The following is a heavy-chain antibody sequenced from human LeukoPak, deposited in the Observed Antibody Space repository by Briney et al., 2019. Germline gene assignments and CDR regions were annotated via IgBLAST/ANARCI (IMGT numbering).Heavy chain of an antibody. Sequence: SETLSLTCPVSGGSISSSSYYWGWIRQPPGKGLEWIGSIYYSGSTYYNPSLKSRVTISVDTSKNQFSLKLSSVTAADTAVYYCAARLAGSYGELLIPWFDPWGQGTLVTVSS. CDR1: GGSISSSSYY. J-gene: IGHJ5*02. D-gene: IGHD3-10*01. CDR2: IYYSGST. CDR3: AARLAGSYGELLIPWFDP. V-gene: IGHV4-39*01.